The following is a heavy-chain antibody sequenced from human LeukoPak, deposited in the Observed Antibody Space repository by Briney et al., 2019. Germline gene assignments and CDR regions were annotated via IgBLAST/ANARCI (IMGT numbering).Heavy chain of an antibody. CDR1: GFTFSNYW. CDR2: IKQGGSEK. J-gene: IGHJ4*02. Sequence: PGGSLRLSCAASGFTFSNYWMSWVRQAPGKGLEWVANIKQGGSEKYYVDSVKGRFTISRDNAKNSLYLQMNSLRAEDTAVYYCAREKFLEWYAVAGTFGYFDYWGQGTLVTVSS. V-gene: IGHV3-7*03. CDR3: AREKFLEWYAVAGTFGYFDY. D-gene: IGHD6-19*01.